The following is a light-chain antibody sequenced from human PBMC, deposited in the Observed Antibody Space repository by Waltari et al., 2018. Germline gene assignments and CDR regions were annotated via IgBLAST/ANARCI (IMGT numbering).Light chain of an antibody. V-gene: IGKV3-11*01. CDR3: QHRTNWPLT. J-gene: IGKJ4*01. CDR2: EAS. Sequence: EIVLTQSPATLSLSPGERATLSCRASQSVSSYLAWYQQKPGQAPRLLIYEASNRATGIPARFSGSGSGTDFTLTISSLEPEDVAVYYCQHRTNWPLTFGGGTKVEIK. CDR1: QSVSSY.